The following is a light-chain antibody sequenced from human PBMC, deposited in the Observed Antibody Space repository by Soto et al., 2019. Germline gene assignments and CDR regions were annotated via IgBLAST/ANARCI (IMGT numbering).Light chain of an antibody. V-gene: IGKV3-20*01. Sequence: EIVLTQSLGTLSLSPGERATLSCSASQSVTSSYLAWYQQKPGQAPRLLIYGASSRATGIPDRCIGSGSGADFTLTISRLETEDFEVYYCQQYGSSPLTFGPGTKVDIK. CDR1: QSVTSSY. J-gene: IGKJ3*01. CDR3: QQYGSSPLT. CDR2: GAS.